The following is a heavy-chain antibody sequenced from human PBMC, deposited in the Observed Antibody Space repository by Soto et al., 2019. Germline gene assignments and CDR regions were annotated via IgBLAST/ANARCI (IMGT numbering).Heavy chain of an antibody. J-gene: IGHJ6*02. V-gene: IGHV4-30-2*06. CDR2: TYQRGSA. Sequence: PSETLSLPCTVSCGSISSGGYSWTWIRQSPGTGLEWIGYTYQRGSAYYNPSLKSLVTISVDRSKNQFSLNLTSVTAADTAVYYCARDYYGMDVWGQGTTVTVS. CDR1: CGSISSGGYS. CDR3: ARDYYGMDV.